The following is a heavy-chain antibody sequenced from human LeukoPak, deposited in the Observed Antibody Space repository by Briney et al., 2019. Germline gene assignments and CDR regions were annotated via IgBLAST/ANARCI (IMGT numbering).Heavy chain of an antibody. V-gene: IGHV4-39*07. Sequence: TSETLSLTCIVSGGSISSSIYYWAWVRQPPGKGLEWIGTVFYNGATQYSPSLRSRVTISIDTSTNQFSLKLTSVTAADTALYYCARRSPGIAAAVYFDYWGQGTLVTVSS. CDR3: ARRSPGIAAAVYFDY. CDR1: GGSISSSIYY. CDR2: VFYNGAT. J-gene: IGHJ4*02. D-gene: IGHD6-13*01.